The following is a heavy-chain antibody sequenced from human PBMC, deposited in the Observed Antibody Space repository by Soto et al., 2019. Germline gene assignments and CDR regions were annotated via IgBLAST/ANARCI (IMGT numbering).Heavy chain of an antibody. CDR3: ARRYGGNFDY. D-gene: IGHD1-26*01. Sequence: SETLSLTCTVSGGSISSYYWSWIRQPPGKGLEWIWYIYYSGSTNYNPSLKSRVTISVDTSKNQFSLKLSSVTAADTAVYYCARRYGGNFDYWGQGTLVTVSS. CDR1: GGSISSYY. CDR2: IYYSGST. J-gene: IGHJ4*02. V-gene: IGHV4-59*08.